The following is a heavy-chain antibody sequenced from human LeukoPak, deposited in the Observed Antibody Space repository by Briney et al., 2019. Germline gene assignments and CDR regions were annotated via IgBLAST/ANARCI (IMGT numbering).Heavy chain of an antibody. CDR1: GFTFSSYA. Sequence: GGSLRLSCAASGFTFSSYAMSWVRQAPGKGLEWVSTISGSGGSTDYADSVKGGFTISRDNSKNTLYLQMNSLRAEDTAVYYCARDDEEGMDVWGQGTTVTVSS. V-gene: IGHV3-23*01. J-gene: IGHJ6*02. CDR3: ARDDEEGMDV. CDR2: ISGSGGST.